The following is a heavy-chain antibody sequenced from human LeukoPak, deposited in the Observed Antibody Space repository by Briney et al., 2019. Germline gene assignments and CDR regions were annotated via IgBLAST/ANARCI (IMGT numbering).Heavy chain of an antibody. Sequence: PGGSLRLSCAASGFTFSSYAMNWVRQAPGKGLEWVSSISSSSSYIYYADSVKGRLTISRDNAKNSLYLRMDTLRAEDTAVYYCARAPRFRLVGVPKGPFDPWGQGTLVTVSS. CDR2: ISSSSSYI. J-gene: IGHJ5*02. CDR1: GFTFSSYA. CDR3: ARAPRFRLVGVPKGPFDP. V-gene: IGHV3-21*04. D-gene: IGHD1-26*01.